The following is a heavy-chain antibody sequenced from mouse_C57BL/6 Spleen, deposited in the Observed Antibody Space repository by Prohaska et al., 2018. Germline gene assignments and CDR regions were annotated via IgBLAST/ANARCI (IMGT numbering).Heavy chain of an antibody. CDR2: ISSGGSYT. Sequence: LEWVATISSGGSYTYYPDSVKGRFTISRDNAKNTLYLQMSSLKSEDTAMYYCARHRTTTVVEYFDVWGTGTTVTVSS. D-gene: IGHD1-1*01. J-gene: IGHJ1*03. CDR3: ARHRTTTVVEYFDV. V-gene: IGHV5-6*01.